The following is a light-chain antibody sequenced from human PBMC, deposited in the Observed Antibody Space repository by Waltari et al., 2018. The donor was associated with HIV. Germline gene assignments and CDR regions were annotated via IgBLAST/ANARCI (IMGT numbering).Light chain of an antibody. J-gene: IGLJ2*01. CDR3: QAWDSNTVV. CDR1: KLGNKY. Sequence: SYELTQPPSVSVSPGQTASITCSGDKLGNKYVCWYQQKPGQSPVLVIYQDNKRPPGIPERFSGSNSGSTATLTISGTQAMDEADYYCQAWDSNTVVFGGGTKLTVL. V-gene: IGLV3-1*01. CDR2: QDN.